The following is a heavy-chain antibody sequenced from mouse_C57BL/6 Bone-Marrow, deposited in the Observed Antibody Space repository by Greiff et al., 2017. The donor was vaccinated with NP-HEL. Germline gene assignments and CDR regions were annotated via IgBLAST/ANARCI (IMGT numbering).Heavy chain of an antibody. CDR3: ARGAMDY. Sequence: QVQLQQSGPELAKPGASVKISCKASGYSFTSYYIHWVKQRPGQGLEWIGWIYPGSGNTKYNEKFKGKATLTADTSSSTAYMQLSSLTSEDSAVYYCARGAMDYWGQGTSVTVSS. CDR1: GYSFTSYY. J-gene: IGHJ4*01. V-gene: IGHV1-66*01. CDR2: IYPGSGNT.